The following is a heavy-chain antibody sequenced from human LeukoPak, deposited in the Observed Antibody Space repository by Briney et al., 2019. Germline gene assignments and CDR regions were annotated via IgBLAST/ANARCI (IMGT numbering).Heavy chain of an antibody. J-gene: IGHJ4*02. CDR3: ARGPYYYDSSGYYRY. CDR1: GGSFSGYY. D-gene: IGHD3-22*01. Sequence: SETLSLTCAVYGGSFSGYYWSWIRQPPGKGLEWIGEINHSGSTNYNPSLKSRVTISVDTSKTQFSLKLSSVTAADTAVYYCARGPYYYDSSGYYRYWGQGTLVTVSS. V-gene: IGHV4-34*01. CDR2: INHSGST.